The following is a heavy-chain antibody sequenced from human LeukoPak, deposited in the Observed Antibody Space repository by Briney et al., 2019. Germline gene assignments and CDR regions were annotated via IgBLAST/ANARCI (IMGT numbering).Heavy chain of an antibody. CDR2: INHSGST. J-gene: IGHJ5*02. Sequence: SETLSLTCAVYGGSFSGYYWSWIRQPPGKGLEWIGEINHSGSTNYNPSLKSRVTMSVDTSKNQFSLKLSSVTAADTAVYYCARERGGGYFDPWGQGTLVTVSS. V-gene: IGHV4-34*01. D-gene: IGHD3-10*01. CDR3: ARERGGGYFDP. CDR1: GGSFSGYY.